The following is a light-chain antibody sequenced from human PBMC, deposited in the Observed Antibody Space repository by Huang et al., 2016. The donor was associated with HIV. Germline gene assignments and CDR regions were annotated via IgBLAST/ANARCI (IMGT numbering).Light chain of an antibody. CDR1: QSISYW. V-gene: IGKV1-5*01. Sequence: DIQMTQSPSTLSASVGDRVTITCRASQSISYWLAWYQHKPGNAPKLLIYDASSLESGVPSRFSGSGSGTEFPLTISSLQPDDFATYYCQQYNSYPLTFGGGTKVEIK. CDR3: QQYNSYPLT. J-gene: IGKJ4*01. CDR2: DAS.